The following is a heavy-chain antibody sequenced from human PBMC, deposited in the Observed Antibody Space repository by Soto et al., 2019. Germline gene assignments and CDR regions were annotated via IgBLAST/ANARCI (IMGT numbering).Heavy chain of an antibody. Sequence: VQLVQSGAEVKKPGASGKVSCKASGYSFTSYGISWVRQAPGQGLEWMGWISTYNANTNYAQKVQGRVTMTTDTSTSTAYMELRSLSSDDTAVYYCARGRPGIEVAGIDYWGQGTLVTVSS. J-gene: IGHJ4*02. CDR2: ISTYNANT. CDR1: GYSFTSYG. V-gene: IGHV1-18*01. CDR3: ARGRPGIEVAGIDY. D-gene: IGHD6-19*01.